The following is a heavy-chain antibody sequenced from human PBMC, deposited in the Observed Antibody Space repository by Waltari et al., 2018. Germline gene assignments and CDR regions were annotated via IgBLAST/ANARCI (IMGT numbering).Heavy chain of an antibody. CDR1: GYTLTELS. Sequence: QVQLVQSGAEVKKPGASVKVSCKVSGYTLTELSMHWVRQAPGKGLEWMGGFDPEDGETIYAQKFQGRVTMTEDTSTDTAYMELSSLRSEDTAVYYCATARWYYDDSSGFLPAFQHWGQGTLVTVSS. D-gene: IGHD3-22*01. J-gene: IGHJ1*01. CDR3: ATARWYYDDSSGFLPAFQH. CDR2: FDPEDGET. V-gene: IGHV1-24*01.